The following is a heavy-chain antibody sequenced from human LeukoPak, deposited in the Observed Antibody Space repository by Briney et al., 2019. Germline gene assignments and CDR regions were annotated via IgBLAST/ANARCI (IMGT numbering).Heavy chain of an antibody. D-gene: IGHD7-27*01. V-gene: IGHV6-1*01. Sequence: SQTLSLTCAISGDSVSSNSAAWNWIGQSPSRGLEWLGRTYYRSKWYNEYALSVKSRITINPDTSKNQFSLQLNSVTPEDTAMYYCAKTGNWGSLAYWGQGTLVTVSS. CDR1: GDSVSSNSAA. CDR2: TYYRSKWYN. J-gene: IGHJ4*02. CDR3: AKTGNWGSLAY.